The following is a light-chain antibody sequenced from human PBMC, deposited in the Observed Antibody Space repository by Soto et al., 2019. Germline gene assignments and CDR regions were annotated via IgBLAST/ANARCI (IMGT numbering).Light chain of an antibody. CDR2: GAS. Sequence: IVMTHPPGTLSLSPGERATLSCRASQSVSSGSLAWYQQKPGQGPRLLIYGASSRATGIPDRFSGSGSGTDFTLTISRLEPEDFAVYYCQQYGSSPGTFGQGTKVDIK. CDR1: QSVSSGS. V-gene: IGKV3-20*01. J-gene: IGKJ1*01. CDR3: QQYGSSPGT.